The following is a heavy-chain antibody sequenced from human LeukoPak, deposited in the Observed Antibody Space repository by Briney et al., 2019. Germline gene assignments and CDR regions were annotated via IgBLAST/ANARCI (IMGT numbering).Heavy chain of an antibody. CDR2: IYYSGST. D-gene: IGHD3-10*01. CDR1: GGSISSYY. V-gene: IGHV4-59*08. Sequence: SETLSLTCTVSGGSISSYYWSWIRQPPGKGLEWIGYIYYSGSTNYNPSLKSRVTISPDTSKNQFSLKLSSVTAADTAVYYCARGERSLFRGVIEYWGPGTLVSVSS. J-gene: IGHJ4*02. CDR3: ARGERSLFRGVIEY.